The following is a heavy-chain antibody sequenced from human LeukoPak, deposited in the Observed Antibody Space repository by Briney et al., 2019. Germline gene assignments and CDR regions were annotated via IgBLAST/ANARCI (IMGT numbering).Heavy chain of an antibody. Sequence: SETLSLSCSVSYDSITPYYWSWVRQPAGKGLEWIGRIYSSGDTNYNPSLKSRVTMSIDTSKNQFSLRLNSVTAADTAVYYCARLSSGSSSWYDIDYWGQGTLVTVSS. CDR3: ARLSSGSSSWYDIDY. D-gene: IGHD6-13*01. CDR2: IYSSGDT. CDR1: YDSITPYY. V-gene: IGHV4-4*07. J-gene: IGHJ4*02.